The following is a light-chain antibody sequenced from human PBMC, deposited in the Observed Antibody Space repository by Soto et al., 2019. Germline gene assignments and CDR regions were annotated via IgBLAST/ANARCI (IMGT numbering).Light chain of an antibody. CDR3: QQYKNWPPLT. CDR1: QSVSYN. Sequence: EIVMTPSPATLSVSPGETATLSCRASQSVSYNLAWYQQKPGQGPRLLIYGAFTRATGIPARFSGSGSGTEFTLTISSLQSEDCAVYYCQQYKNWPPLTFGGGTKVEIK. J-gene: IGKJ4*01. V-gene: IGKV3-15*01. CDR2: GAF.